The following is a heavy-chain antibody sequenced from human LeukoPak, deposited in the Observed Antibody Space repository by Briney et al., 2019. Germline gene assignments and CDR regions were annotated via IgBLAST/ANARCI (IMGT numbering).Heavy chain of an antibody. D-gene: IGHD3-10*01. CDR2: ISGSGDST. Sequence: GGSLRLSCATSGFTFSNSGMNWVRQAPGKGLEWVSTISGSGDSTYYADSVKGRFTVSRDNSKNILYLQMNSLRAEDTAVYYCARSQDGSGSYFYYFYIDVWGKGTTV. V-gene: IGHV3-23*01. CDR1: GFTFSNSG. J-gene: IGHJ6*03. CDR3: ARSQDGSGSYFYYFYIDV.